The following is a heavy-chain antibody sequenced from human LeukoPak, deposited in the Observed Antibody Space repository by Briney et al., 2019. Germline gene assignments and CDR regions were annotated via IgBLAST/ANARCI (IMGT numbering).Heavy chain of an antibody. CDR2: IIPILGIA. V-gene: IGHV1-69*04. D-gene: IGHD3-16*02. CDR3: ARDIDYWFDP. CDR1: GGTFSSYA. J-gene: IGHJ5*02. Sequence: SVKVSCKASGGTFSSYAISWVRQAPGPGLEWMGRIIPILGIANYAQKFQGRVTITADKATSTAYMELSSLRSEDTAVYYCARDIDYWFDPWGQGTLVTVSS.